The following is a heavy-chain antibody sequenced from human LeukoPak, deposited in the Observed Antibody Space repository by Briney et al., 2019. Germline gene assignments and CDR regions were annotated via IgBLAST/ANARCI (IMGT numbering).Heavy chain of an antibody. V-gene: IGHV4-39*01. Sequence: SETLSLTCTVSGGSISSSSYYWGWIRQPPGKGLEWIGSIYYSGSTYYNPSLKSRVTISVDTSKNQFSLKLSSVTAADTAVHYCARHPANDYGDYEVDYWGQGTLVTVSS. D-gene: IGHD4-17*01. CDR1: GGSISSSSYY. CDR2: IYYSGST. CDR3: ARHPANDYGDYEVDY. J-gene: IGHJ4*02.